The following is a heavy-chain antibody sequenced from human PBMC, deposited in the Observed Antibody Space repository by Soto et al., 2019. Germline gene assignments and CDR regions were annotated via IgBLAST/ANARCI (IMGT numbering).Heavy chain of an antibody. CDR3: VRHYDSSGNVDY. D-gene: IGHD3-22*01. CDR1: GGSISSGGYY. J-gene: IGHJ4*02. V-gene: IGHV4-31*03. Sequence: QVQLQESGPGLVKPSQTLSLTCTVSGGSISSGGYYWSWIRQHPGKGLEWIGYIYYSGSTYYNPSLKSRVTISVDPSKNQFSLKLSSVTAADTAVYYCVRHYDSSGNVDYWGQGTLVTVSS. CDR2: IYYSGST.